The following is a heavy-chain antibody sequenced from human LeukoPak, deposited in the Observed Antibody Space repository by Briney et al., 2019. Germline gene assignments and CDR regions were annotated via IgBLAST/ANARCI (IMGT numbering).Heavy chain of an antibody. J-gene: IGHJ5*02. D-gene: IGHD5-24*01. V-gene: IGHV3-7*01. CDR1: GFTFSNYW. CDR3: VSQQLAPP. Sequence: GGSLRPSCAASGFTFSNYWMSWVRQAPGKGLEWVANIEEDGTREDYVDSVRGRFTVSRDNANNSVYLQMNSLRAEDTAVYYCVSQQLAPPWGQGTLVTVSS. CDR2: IEEDGTRE.